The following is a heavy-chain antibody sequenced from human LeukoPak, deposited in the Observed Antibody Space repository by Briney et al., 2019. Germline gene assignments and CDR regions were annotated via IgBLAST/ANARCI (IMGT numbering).Heavy chain of an antibody. J-gene: IGHJ4*02. Sequence: GGSLRLSCAASGFTFSSYAMTWVRQAPGKGLEWVSAISGSGGSTYYADSVKGRFTISRDNSKNTLYLQMNSLRAEDTAVYYCAKEGTRGYSGYDAGYWGQGTLVTVSS. CDR2: ISGSGGST. CDR1: GFTFSSYA. V-gene: IGHV3-23*01. CDR3: AKEGTRGYSGYDAGY. D-gene: IGHD5-12*01.